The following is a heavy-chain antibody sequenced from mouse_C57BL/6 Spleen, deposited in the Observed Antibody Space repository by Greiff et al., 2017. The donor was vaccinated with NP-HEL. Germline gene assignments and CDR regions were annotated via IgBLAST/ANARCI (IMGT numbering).Heavy chain of an antibody. Sequence: VQLQQPGAELVRPGTSVKLSCKASGYTFTSYWMHWVKQRPGQGLEWIGVIDPCDGYTNYNQRFKGKATLTVDTSSSTAYMQLSSLTSEDSAVYYCARVGLRLDYYALDYWGQGTSVTVSS. V-gene: IGHV1-59*01. J-gene: IGHJ4*01. D-gene: IGHD2-4*01. CDR3: ARVGLRLDYYALDY. CDR2: IDPCDGYT. CDR1: GYTFTSYW.